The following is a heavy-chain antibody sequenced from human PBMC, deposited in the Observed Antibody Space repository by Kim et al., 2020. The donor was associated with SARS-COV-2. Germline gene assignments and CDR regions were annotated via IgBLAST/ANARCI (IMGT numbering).Heavy chain of an antibody. Sequence: GGSLRLSCAASGFTFSSYAMHWVRQAPGKGLEWVAVISYDGSNKYYVDSVKGRFTISRDNSKNTLYLQMNSLRAEDTAVYYCARDDIDLYYGMDVWGQGTTVTVSS. D-gene: IGHD2-15*01. CDR1: GFTFSSYA. J-gene: IGHJ6*02. CDR3: ARDDIDLYYGMDV. V-gene: IGHV3-30*04. CDR2: ISYDGSNK.